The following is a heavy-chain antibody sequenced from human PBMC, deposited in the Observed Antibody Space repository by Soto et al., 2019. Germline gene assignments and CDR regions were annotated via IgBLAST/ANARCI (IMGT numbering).Heavy chain of an antibody. Sequence: GLSLRLPFVAAGCTLSIYPMSWVRQAPGKGLEWVSAISGSGGSTYYADSVKGRFTISRDNSKNTLYLQMNSLRAEDTAVYYCAKDPGPFMPQGDYWGQGT. J-gene: IGHJ4*02. CDR2: ISGSGGST. CDR1: GCTLSIYP. CDR3: AKDPGPFMPQGDY. V-gene: IGHV3-23*01. D-gene: IGHD2-2*01.